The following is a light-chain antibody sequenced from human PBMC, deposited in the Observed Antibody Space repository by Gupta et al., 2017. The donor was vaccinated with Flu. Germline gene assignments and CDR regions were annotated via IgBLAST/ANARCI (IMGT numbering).Light chain of an antibody. V-gene: IGLV1-47*01. CDR3: VAWEDSRSGPWV. J-gene: IGLJ3*02. CDR2: RKN. Sequence: GTAPKLLICRKNQRHSGVPARISGSQSGTSASLAFSGLRSEEKANGYCVAWEDSRSGPWVFGGGTNLTVL.